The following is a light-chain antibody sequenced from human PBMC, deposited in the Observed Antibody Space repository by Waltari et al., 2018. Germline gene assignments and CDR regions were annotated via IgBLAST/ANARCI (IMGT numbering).Light chain of an antibody. V-gene: IGKV2-28*01. CDR2: LGS. Sequence: DIVVPQSPLSLPVTPGEPASISCRSSQSLLHSNGNNYLDWYLQKPGQSPQLLIYLGSNRASDVPDRFSGTGSGTDFTLKISLVEAEHVGVYYCMRSLRAVWTFGQGTKVEIK. CDR3: MRSLRAVWT. CDR1: QSLLHSNGNNY. J-gene: IGKJ1*01.